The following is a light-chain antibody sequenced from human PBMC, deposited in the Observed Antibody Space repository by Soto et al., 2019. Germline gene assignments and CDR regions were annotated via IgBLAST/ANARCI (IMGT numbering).Light chain of an antibody. CDR2: GAS. CDR3: QQYDNWPPLT. V-gene: IGKV3D-15*01. CDR1: QSVSSN. J-gene: IGKJ4*01. Sequence: EIVLTQSPATLSLSPWERATLSCRSSQSVSSNLAWYQQRRGQAPRLLIYGASSRATGIPARFSGSGSGTEFTLTISSLQSEDFAVYYCQQYDNWPPLTFGGGTKVDIK.